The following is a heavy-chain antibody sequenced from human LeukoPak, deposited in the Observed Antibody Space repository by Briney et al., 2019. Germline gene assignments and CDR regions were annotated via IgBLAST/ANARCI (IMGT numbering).Heavy chain of an antibody. D-gene: IGHD7-27*01. J-gene: IGHJ4*02. V-gene: IGHV3-21*01. CDR1: GFTFRSYG. CDR2: ISGSSSNI. Sequence: GGSLRLSCAASGFTFRSYGMNWVRQAPGKGLEWVSYISGSSSNIDYADPVKGRFTISRDNAKNSLYLQMNSLKAEDTAVYYCARKTPTGDPLGLFDYWGQGTLVTVSS. CDR3: ARKTPTGDPLGLFDY.